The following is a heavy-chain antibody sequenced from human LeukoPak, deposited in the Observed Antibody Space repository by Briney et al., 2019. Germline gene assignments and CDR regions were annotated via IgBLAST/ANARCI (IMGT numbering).Heavy chain of an antibody. D-gene: IGHD5-18*01. CDR1: GYTFTSYG. V-gene: IGHV1-18*01. Sequence: ASVKVSCKASGYTFTSYGISWVRQAPGQGLEWMGGIIPIFGTANYAQKLQGRVTMTTDTSTSTAYMELRSLRSDDTAVYYCARVGDSYGLYYFDYWGQGTLVTVSS. CDR3: ARVGDSYGLYYFDY. CDR2: IIPIFGTA. J-gene: IGHJ4*02.